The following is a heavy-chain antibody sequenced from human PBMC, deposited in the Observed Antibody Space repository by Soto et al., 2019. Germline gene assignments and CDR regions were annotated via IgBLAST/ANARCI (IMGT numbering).Heavy chain of an antibody. CDR2: ISYDGSNK. CDR1: GFTFSSYA. CDR3: ARAPSGSYYVYY. D-gene: IGHD1-26*01. J-gene: IGHJ4*02. Sequence: PGGSLRLSCAASGFTFSSYAMHWVRQAPGKGLEWVAVISYDGSNKYYADSVKGRFTISRDNSKNTLYLQMNSLRAEDTAVYYCARAPSGSYYVYYWGQGTLVTVSS. V-gene: IGHV3-30-3*01.